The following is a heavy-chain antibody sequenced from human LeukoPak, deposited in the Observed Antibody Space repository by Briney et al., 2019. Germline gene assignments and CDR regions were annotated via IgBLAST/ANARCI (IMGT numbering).Heavy chain of an antibody. CDR2: ISRSAGGT. CDR1: GGSISSSIYY. CDR3: AKKERRAVVPQGDAFEV. D-gene: IGHD2-2*01. Sequence: PSETLSLTCTVSGGSISSSIYYWGWIRQPPGKGLEWVSDISRSAGGTYYADSVKGRFTISRDNSKNTLYLQMNSLRAEDTAIYYCAKKERRAVVPQGDAFEVWGQGTMVTVSS. J-gene: IGHJ3*01. V-gene: IGHV3-23*01.